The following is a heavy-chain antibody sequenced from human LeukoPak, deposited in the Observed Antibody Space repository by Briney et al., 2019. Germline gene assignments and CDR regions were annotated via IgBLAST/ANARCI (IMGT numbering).Heavy chain of an antibody. CDR2: ISSSGSTI. Sequence: PGGSLRLSCAASGFTFSDYYMSWIRQAPGKGLEWVSYISSSGSTIYYADSVKGRFTISRDNAKNSLYLQMNSLRAEDTAVYYCARARGVGATPWYYFDYWGQGTLVTVSS. J-gene: IGHJ4*02. D-gene: IGHD1-26*01. CDR1: GFTFSDYY. V-gene: IGHV3-11*04. CDR3: ARARGVGATPWYYFDY.